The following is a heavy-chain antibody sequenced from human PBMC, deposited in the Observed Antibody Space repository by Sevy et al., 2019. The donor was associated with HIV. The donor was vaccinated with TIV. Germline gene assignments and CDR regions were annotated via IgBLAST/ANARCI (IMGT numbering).Heavy chain of an antibody. CDR2: ISAYNGNT. D-gene: IGHD6-19*01. J-gene: IGHJ4*02. CDR3: ARGTLRYSSGWYFDY. Sequence: ASVKVSCKASGYTFTSYGISWVRQAPGQGLEWMGWISAYNGNTNYAQKLQGRVTMTTDTSTSTAYMELRSLRSDDTAVYYGARGTLRYSSGWYFDYWGQGTLVTVSS. CDR1: GYTFTSYG. V-gene: IGHV1-18*01.